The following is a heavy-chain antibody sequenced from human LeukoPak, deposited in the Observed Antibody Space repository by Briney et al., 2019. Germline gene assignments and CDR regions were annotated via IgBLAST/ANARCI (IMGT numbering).Heavy chain of an antibody. CDR3: AREYYYDSSGHEYGMDV. V-gene: IGHV4-34*01. Sequence: SETLSLTCAVYGGSFSGYYWSWIRQPPGKGLEWIGEINHSGSTNYNPSLKSRVTISVDTSKNQFSLKLSSVTAADTAVYYCAREYYYDSSGHEYGMDVWGQGTTVTVSS. D-gene: IGHD3-22*01. J-gene: IGHJ6*02. CDR2: INHSGST. CDR1: GGSFSGYY.